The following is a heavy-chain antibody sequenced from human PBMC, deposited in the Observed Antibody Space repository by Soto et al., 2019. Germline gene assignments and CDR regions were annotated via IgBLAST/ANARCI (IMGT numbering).Heavy chain of an antibody. CDR2: ISGTGGST. J-gene: IGHJ6*02. Sequence: GGSLRLSCAASGFTFTSYAFTWVRQAPGKGLEWVSAISGTGGSTFYSDSVMGRFTISRDNSKNTLYLQMNSLRAEDTAVYYCAIGDTTMITAYYAMAVWGQGTTVTVSS. CDR3: AIGDTTMITAYYAMAV. CDR1: GFTFTSYA. D-gene: IGHD5-18*01. V-gene: IGHV3-23*01.